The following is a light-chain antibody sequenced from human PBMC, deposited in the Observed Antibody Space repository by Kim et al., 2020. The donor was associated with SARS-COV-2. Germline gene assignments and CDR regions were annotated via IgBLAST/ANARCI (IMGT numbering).Light chain of an antibody. Sequence: ASGKVTCTLSSGHSSYASAWHQQQPEKGPRYLMKVNSDGSHSKGDGIPDRFSASSSGAERYLTISSLQSEDEADYYCQTWDTGIRVFGGGTQLTVL. CDR2: VNSDGSH. CDR3: QTWDTGIRV. CDR1: SGHSSYA. V-gene: IGLV4-69*01. J-gene: IGLJ3*02.